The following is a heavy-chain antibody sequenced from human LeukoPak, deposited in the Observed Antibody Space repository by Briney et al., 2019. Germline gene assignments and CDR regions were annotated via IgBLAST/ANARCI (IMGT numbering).Heavy chain of an antibody. CDR3: ARSSGSGSKVMAFDM. V-gene: IGHV1-18*01. CDR1: GYPFTSYG. J-gene: IGHJ3*02. CDR2: ISAYNGNT. D-gene: IGHD3-10*01. Sequence: ASVKVSCKGSGYPFTSYGLSWMRQAPGQGLEWLGWISAYNGNTDFLRSLQGRVTMTTDTSTTTAYMELRSLRSDDTAVYYCARSSGSGSKVMAFDMWGQGTMVTVSP.